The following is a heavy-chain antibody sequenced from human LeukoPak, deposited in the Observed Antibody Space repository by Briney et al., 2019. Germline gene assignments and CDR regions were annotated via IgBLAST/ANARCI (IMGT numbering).Heavy chain of an antibody. V-gene: IGHV3-9*01. CDR1: GFTFDDYA. Sequence: GRSLRLSCAASGFTFDDYAMHGVRQAPGKGLEGVSVNRWNSGSICCAYSVEGRFIISRDNANNSLYRQMNSLRADDSGFYYCAKDMGYYYDSSGYLAPYFDFWGQGTLVRVP. D-gene: IGHD3-22*01. CDR3: AKDMGYYYDSSGYLAPYFDF. J-gene: IGHJ4*02. CDR2: NRWNSGSI.